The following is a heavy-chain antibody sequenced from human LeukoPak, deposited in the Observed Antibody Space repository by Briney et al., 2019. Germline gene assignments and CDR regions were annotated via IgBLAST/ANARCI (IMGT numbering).Heavy chain of an antibody. D-gene: IGHD1-26*01. CDR1: GYTFTSYG. Sequence: ASVTVSCTASGYTFTSYGISWVRQAPGQGLEWMGWISAYNGNTNYAQKLQGRVTMTTDTSTSTAYMELRSLRSDDTAVYYCARWKYLLPHDYWGQGTLVTVSS. V-gene: IGHV1-18*01. J-gene: IGHJ4*02. CDR3: ARWKYLLPHDY. CDR2: ISAYNGNT.